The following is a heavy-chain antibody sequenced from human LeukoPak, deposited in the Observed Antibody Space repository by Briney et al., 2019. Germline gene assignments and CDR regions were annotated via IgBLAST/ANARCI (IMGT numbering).Heavy chain of an antibody. CDR2: ISPIFGTA. J-gene: IGHJ3*02. V-gene: IGHV1-69*01. CDR3: AKGWAYYYDSSGYHDAFDI. D-gene: IGHD3-22*01. Sequence: SVKVSCKASGGTFSSYAISWVRQAPGQGLEWMGGISPIFGTANYAQKFQGRVTITADESTSTAYMELSSLRSEDTAVYYCAKGWAYYYDSSGYHDAFDIWGQGTMVTVSS. CDR1: GGTFSSYA.